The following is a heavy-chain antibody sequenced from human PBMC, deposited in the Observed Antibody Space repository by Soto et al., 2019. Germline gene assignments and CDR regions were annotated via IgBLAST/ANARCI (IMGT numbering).Heavy chain of an antibody. Sequence: ASVKVSCKASGYTFTSYAMHWIRQAPGQRLEWMGWINAGNGNTKYSQKFQGRVTITRGTSATTAYMELSSLRFEDTAVYYCALEARYYNGLDVWGQGTTVTVSS. CDR1: GYTFTSYA. CDR3: ALEARYYNGLDV. V-gene: IGHV1-3*01. J-gene: IGHJ6*02. CDR2: INAGNGNT.